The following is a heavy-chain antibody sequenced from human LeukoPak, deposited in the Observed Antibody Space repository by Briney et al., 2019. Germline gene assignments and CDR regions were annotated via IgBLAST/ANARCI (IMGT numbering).Heavy chain of an antibody. Sequence: ASVKVSCRASGYTFTNYDISWVRQATGQGFDWLGWMNPNSGDTGYAQDFQGRVTITSDTYTSTAYMELSSLRSEDTAVYYCARVRTVVTALVYYFDYWGQGTLVTVS. V-gene: IGHV1-8*03. CDR2: MNPNSGDT. CDR3: ARVRTVVTALVYYFDY. CDR1: GYTFTNYD. J-gene: IGHJ4*02. D-gene: IGHD2-21*02.